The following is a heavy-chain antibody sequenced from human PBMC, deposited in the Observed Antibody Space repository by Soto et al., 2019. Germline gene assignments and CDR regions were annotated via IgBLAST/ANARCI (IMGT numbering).Heavy chain of an antibody. CDR1: GFTFSNAW. J-gene: IGHJ4*02. V-gene: IGHV3-15*07. Sequence: VQLVESGGGLVKPGGSLRLSCAASGFTFSNAWMNWVRQAPGKGLEWVGRIKSKTDGGTTDYAAPVKGRFTISRDDSKNTLYLQMTSLKTEDTAVYYCTTGRFRFVVPASLFDYWGQGTLVTVSS. CDR3: TTGRFRFVVPASLFDY. CDR2: IKSKTDGGTT. D-gene: IGHD2-2*01.